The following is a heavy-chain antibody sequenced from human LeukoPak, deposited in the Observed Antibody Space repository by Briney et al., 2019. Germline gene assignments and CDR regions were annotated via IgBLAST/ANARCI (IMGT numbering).Heavy chain of an antibody. V-gene: IGHV3-23*01. CDR1: GFTFSSYA. J-gene: IGHJ5*02. Sequence: GGSLRLSCAASGFTFSSYAMSWVRQAPGKGLEWVSAISGSGGSTYYADSVKGRFTISRDNSKNTLYLQMNSLRAEDTAVYYCTRGSGRNWFDPWGRGTLVTVSS. D-gene: IGHD3-10*01. CDR2: ISGSGGST. CDR3: TRGSGRNWFDP.